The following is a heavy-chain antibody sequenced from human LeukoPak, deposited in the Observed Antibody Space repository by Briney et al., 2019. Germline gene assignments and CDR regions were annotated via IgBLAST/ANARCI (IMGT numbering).Heavy chain of an antibody. V-gene: IGHV4-59*08. CDR2: IYYSGST. Sequence: SETLSLTCTVSGGSISSYYWSWIRQPPGKGLEWIGYIYYSGSTNYNPSLKSRVTMSVDTSKNQFSLKLSSVTAADTAVYYCAGQDGGAFDPWGQGTLVTVSS. D-gene: IGHD3-3*01. CDR3: AGQDGGAFDP. CDR1: GGSISSYY. J-gene: IGHJ5*02.